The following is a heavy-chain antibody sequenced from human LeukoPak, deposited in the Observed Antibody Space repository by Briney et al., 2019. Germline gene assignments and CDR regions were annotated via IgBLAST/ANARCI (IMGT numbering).Heavy chain of an antibody. CDR1: GGSISSGGYY. CDR3: ARDRLYSGSYSFDY. J-gene: IGHJ4*02. D-gene: IGHD1-26*01. Sequence: SETLSLTCTVSGGSISSGGYYWSWIRQHPGKGLEWIGYIYYSGSTYYNPSLKSRVTISVDTSKNQFSLKLSSVTAADTAVYYCARDRLYSGSYSFDYWGQGTLVTVSS. CDR2: IYYSGST. V-gene: IGHV4-31*03.